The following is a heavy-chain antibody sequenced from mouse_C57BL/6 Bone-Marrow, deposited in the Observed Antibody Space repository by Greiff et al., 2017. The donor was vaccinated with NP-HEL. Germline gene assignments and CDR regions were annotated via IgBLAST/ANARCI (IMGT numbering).Heavy chain of an antibody. V-gene: IGHV14-1*01. J-gene: IGHJ3*01. CDR3: TAQTAQAGWFAY. CDR2: IDPEDGDT. CDR1: GFNIKDYY. D-gene: IGHD3-2*02. Sequence: VQLQQSGAELVRPGASVKLSCTASGFNIKDYYMHWVKQRPEQGLEWIGRIDPEDGDTEYAPKFQGKATMTADTSSTTAYLQLSSLTSEDTAVCYCTAQTAQAGWFAYWGQGTLVTVSA.